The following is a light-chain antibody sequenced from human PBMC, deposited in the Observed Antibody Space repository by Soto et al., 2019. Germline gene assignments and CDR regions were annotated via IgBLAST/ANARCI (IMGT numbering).Light chain of an antibody. CDR3: QEYETYPWT. Sequence: DFQMTQSPSTLSASVGDRVTITCRASHNILNLLAWYQQKPGKAPNLLIYKASSLQSGVPSRFSGSGSGTEFTLTISSLQPDDFATYYCQEYETYPWTFGQGTKVEI. CDR1: HNILNL. J-gene: IGKJ1*01. CDR2: KAS. V-gene: IGKV1-5*03.